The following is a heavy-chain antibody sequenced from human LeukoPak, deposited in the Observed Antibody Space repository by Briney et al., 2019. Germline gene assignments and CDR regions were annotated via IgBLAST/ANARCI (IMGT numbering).Heavy chain of an antibody. D-gene: IGHD6-13*01. Sequence: GESLKISCKGSGYSFTTYWIGWVRQMPGKGLECMGLIYPGNSDTRYSPSFQGQVTFSADKSIDTAYLKWNSLQASDTAIYYCARNGAAGTPNRFFNWFDPWGQGTLVTVSS. CDR3: ARNGAAGTPNRFFNWFDP. J-gene: IGHJ5*02. V-gene: IGHV5-51*01. CDR2: IYPGNSDT. CDR1: GYSFTTYW.